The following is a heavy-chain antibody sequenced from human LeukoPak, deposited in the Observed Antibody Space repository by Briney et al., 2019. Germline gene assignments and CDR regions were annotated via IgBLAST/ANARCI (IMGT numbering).Heavy chain of an antibody. CDR3: ARDLRLRYFDWLLFSADGGDY. D-gene: IGHD3-9*01. V-gene: IGHV1-18*01. Sequence: GASVKVSCKASGYTFTSYGISWVRQAPGQGLEWMGWISAYNGNTNYAQKLQGRVTMTTDTSTSTAYMELRSLRSDDTAVYYCARDLRLRYFDWLLFSADGGDYWGQGTLVTVSS. J-gene: IGHJ4*02. CDR1: GYTFTSYG. CDR2: ISAYNGNT.